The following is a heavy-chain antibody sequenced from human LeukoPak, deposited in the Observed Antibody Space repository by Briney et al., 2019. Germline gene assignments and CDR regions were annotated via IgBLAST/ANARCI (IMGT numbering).Heavy chain of an antibody. Sequence: GGSLRLSCAAPGFIFDDYAIHWVRQAPGKGLEWVSLISGYGGSTFYADSVKGRFTISRDNSKNSLYLQMSSLRSEDTALYYCAGESDSSGWYDSWGQGTLVTVS. D-gene: IGHD3-22*01. J-gene: IGHJ5*01. CDR2: ISGYGGST. CDR1: GFIFDDYA. V-gene: IGHV3-43*02. CDR3: AGESDSSGWYDS.